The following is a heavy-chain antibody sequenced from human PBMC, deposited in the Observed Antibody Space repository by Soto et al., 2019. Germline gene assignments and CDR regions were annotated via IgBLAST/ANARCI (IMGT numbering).Heavy chain of an antibody. CDR2: IAPGNGNT. CDR3: AKGSRMWTPDY. Sequence: QVQLVQSGAEVKKHGASVKVFCKASGYTFTDYAIHWVRQAPGQRLELMGWIAPGNGNTKYSQNFQGRVTITRDTSATTAYMELSSLRSEDTAVYYCAKGSRMWTPDYWGQGTLVTVSS. D-gene: IGHD2-21*01. V-gene: IGHV1-3*01. J-gene: IGHJ4*02. CDR1: GYTFTDYA.